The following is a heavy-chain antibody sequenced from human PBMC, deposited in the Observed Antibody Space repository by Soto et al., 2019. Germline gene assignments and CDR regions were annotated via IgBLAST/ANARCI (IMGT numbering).Heavy chain of an antibody. D-gene: IGHD3-3*01. Sequence: SETLSLTCAVYGGSFSGYYWSWIRQPPGKGLEWIGEINHSGSINYNPSLKSRVTISVDTSKNQFSLKLSSVTAADTAVYYCARDCITIFGVVIKTMDVWGKGTTVTVSS. CDR2: INHSGSI. V-gene: IGHV4-34*01. CDR3: ARDCITIFGVVIKTMDV. J-gene: IGHJ6*03. CDR1: GGSFSGYY.